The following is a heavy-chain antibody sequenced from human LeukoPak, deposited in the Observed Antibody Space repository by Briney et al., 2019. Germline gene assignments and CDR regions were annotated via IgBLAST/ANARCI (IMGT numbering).Heavy chain of an antibody. D-gene: IGHD2-2*01. CDR2: ISGSGGST. J-gene: IGHJ4*02. CDR3: AKCSSTSCSKSLFDY. V-gene: IGHV3-23*01. Sequence: GGSLRLSCAASGFTFSSYAMSWVRQAPGKGLEWVSAISGSGGSTYYADSVKGRFTISRDNSKNTLYLQMNSLRAEDTTVYYCAKCSSTSCSKSLFDYWGQGTLVTVSS. CDR1: GFTFSSYA.